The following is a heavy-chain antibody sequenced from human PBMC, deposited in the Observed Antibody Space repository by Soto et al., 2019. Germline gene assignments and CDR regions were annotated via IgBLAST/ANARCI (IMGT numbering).Heavy chain of an antibody. CDR3: ARARKGSGSDYYYHYGMDV. J-gene: IGHJ6*04. D-gene: IGHD3-3*01. CDR2: IYYGGNT. CDR1: GASISSSTYF. V-gene: IGHV4-39*07. Sequence: SETLSLTCTVSGASISSSTYFWGWIRQPPGKGLEWLGSIYYGGNTYYNPSLKSRVTISVHTSKNQFSLKLSSVTAADTAVYYCARARKGSGSDYYYHYGMDVWGKGTTVTVSS.